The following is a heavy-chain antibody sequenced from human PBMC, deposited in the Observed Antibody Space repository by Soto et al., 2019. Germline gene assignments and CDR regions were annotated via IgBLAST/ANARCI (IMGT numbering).Heavy chain of an antibody. CDR1: GGTFSSYT. CDR3: ARGVGSSGWYFDY. J-gene: IGHJ4*02. D-gene: IGHD6-19*01. V-gene: IGHV1-69*02. CDR2: IIPILGIA. Sequence: KVSCKASGGTFSSYTISGVRQAPGQGREWKGRIIPILGIANYAQKFQGRVTITADKSTSTAYMELSSLRSEDMAVYYCARGVGSSGWYFDYWGQGTLVSVSS.